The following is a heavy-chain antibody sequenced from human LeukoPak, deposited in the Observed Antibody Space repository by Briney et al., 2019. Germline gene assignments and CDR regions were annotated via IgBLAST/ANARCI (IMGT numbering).Heavy chain of an antibody. D-gene: IGHD3-3*01. J-gene: IGHJ5*02. V-gene: IGHV4-30-4*01. CDR1: GGSISSGDYY. CDR3: ARRIAPYYDFWSGYNWFDP. CDR2: IYYSGST. Sequence: SETLSLTCTVSGGSISSGDYYWSWIRQPPGKGLEWIGYIYYSGSTYYNPSLKSRVTISVDTSKNQFSLKLSSVTAADTAVYYCARRIAPYYDFWSGYNWFDPWGQGTLVTASS.